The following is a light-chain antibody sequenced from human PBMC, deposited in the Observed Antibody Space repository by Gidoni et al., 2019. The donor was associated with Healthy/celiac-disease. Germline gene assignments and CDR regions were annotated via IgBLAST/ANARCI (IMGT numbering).Light chain of an antibody. V-gene: IGKV4-1*01. Sequence: DIVFTQSPDCLAVALGERATINYKSSQSVLYSSNNKNYLAWYQQKPGQPPKLLIYWASTRESGVPDRFSGSGSGTDFTLTISSLQAEDVAVYYCQQYYSTLSYTFGQGTKLEIK. CDR1: QSVLYSSNNKNY. CDR3: QQYYSTLSYT. J-gene: IGKJ2*01. CDR2: WAS.